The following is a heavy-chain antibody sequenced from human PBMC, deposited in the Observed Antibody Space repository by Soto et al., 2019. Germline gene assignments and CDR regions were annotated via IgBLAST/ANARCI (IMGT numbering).Heavy chain of an antibody. D-gene: IGHD3-10*01. V-gene: IGHV4-34*01. Sequence: PSETLSLTCAVYGGSFSGYYWSWIRQPPGKGLEWIGEINHSGSTNYNPSLKSRVTISVDTSKNQFSLKLSSVTAADTAVYYCARRRANTYYYGSGSYSGHWFDPWGQGTLVTVSS. CDR2: INHSGST. CDR3: ARRRANTYYYGSGSYSGHWFDP. J-gene: IGHJ5*02. CDR1: GGSFSGYY.